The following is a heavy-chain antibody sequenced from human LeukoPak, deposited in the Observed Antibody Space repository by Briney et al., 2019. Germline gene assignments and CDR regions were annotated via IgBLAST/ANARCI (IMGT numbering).Heavy chain of an antibody. V-gene: IGHV4-61*09. CDR3: ARVVRYGDYTY. CDR1: GDSVSSGSYY. Sequence: PSETLSLTCTVSGDSVSSGSYYWTWIRQPAGKGLEWIGHIYTSGSTNYNPSLMSRVTISLDTSKNQFSLKLNSVTAADTAVYYCARVVRYGDYTYWGQGTLVTVSS. CDR2: IYTSGST. D-gene: IGHD4-17*01. J-gene: IGHJ4*02.